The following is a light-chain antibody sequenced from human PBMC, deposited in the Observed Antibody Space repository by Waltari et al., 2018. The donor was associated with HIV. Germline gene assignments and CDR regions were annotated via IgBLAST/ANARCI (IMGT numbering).Light chain of an antibody. V-gene: IGLV3-19*01. J-gene: IGLJ1*01. CDR2: GND. CDR3: NSRDSSGHHLV. Sequence: SSELTQDPAVSVALVQTVRITCQVDRLRSYYASWYQQKPGQAPLLVVYGNDKRPSGIPDRFSGSSSGTTASLTITGAQAEDEADYYCNSRDSSGHHLVFATGTRVTVL. CDR1: RLRSYY.